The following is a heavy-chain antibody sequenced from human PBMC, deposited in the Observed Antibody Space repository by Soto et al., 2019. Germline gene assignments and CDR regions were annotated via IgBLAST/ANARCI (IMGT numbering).Heavy chain of an antibody. J-gene: IGHJ6*02. CDR2: IVVGSGNT. CDR3: AVWGWYGMDV. D-gene: IGHD2-21*01. CDR1: WFTLTNPA. V-gene: IGHV1-58*01. Sequence: SVKGSCTASWFTLTNPAVQWVRQARGQRLEWIGWIVVGSGNTNYAQKFQERVTITRDMSTSTAYMELSSLRSEDTAVYYCAVWGWYGMDVWGQGTTVTVPS.